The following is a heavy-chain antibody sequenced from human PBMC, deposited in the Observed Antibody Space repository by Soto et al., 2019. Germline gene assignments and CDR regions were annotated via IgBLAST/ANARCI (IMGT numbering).Heavy chain of an antibody. CDR2: IRSKANSYAT. CDR3: NTEVQLERPRRYAFDI. V-gene: IGHV3-73*01. Sequence: GGSLRLSCAASGFTFSGSAMHWVRQASGKGLEWVGRIRSKANSYATAYAASVKGRFTISRDDSKNTAYLQMNSLKTEDTAVYYFNTEVQLERPRRYAFDIWGQGTMVNVS. CDR1: GFTFSGSA. J-gene: IGHJ3*02. D-gene: IGHD1-1*01.